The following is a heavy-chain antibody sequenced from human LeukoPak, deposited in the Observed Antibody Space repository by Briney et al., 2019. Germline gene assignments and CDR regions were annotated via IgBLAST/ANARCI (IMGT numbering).Heavy chain of an antibody. Sequence: PGGSLRLSYAASGFTFSSYSMHWVRQTPGKGLEWVAFIRYDGSNKYYADSVKGRFTISRDNSKNTLYLQMNSLRAEDTAVYYCAKNIAAADSLGYYYYYMDVWGKGTTVTVSS. D-gene: IGHD6-13*01. CDR2: IRYDGSNK. CDR3: AKNIAAADSLGYYYYYMDV. J-gene: IGHJ6*03. CDR1: GFTFSSYS. V-gene: IGHV3-30*02.